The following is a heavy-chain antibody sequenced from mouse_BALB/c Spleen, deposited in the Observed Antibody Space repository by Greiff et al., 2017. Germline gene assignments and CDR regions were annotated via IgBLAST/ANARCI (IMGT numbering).Heavy chain of an antibody. CDR3: AERYAVAY. Sequence: VQLQQSGAELVKPGASVKLSCTASGFNFKDTYMHWVKQRPEQGLEWIGRIDPANGNTKYDPKFQGKATITADTSSNTAYLQLSSLTSEDTAVYYWAERYAVAYWGQGTLVTVSA. CDR2: IDPANGNT. V-gene: IGHV14-3*02. D-gene: IGHD2-14*01. CDR1: GFNFKDTY. J-gene: IGHJ3*01.